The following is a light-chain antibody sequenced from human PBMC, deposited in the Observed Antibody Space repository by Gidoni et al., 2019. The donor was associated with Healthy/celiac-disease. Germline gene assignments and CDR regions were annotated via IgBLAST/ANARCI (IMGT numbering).Light chain of an antibody. CDR1: QSISSY. V-gene: IGKV1-39*01. J-gene: IGKJ3*01. CDR3: QQSYSTRIFT. CDR2: AAS. Sequence: DIQMTQSPSSLSASVGDRVTITCRASQSISSYLNWYQQKPGKAPKLLIYAASSLQSGVPSRFSGSGSGTDFTITISSLQPEDFATYYCQQSYSTRIFTFGPGTKVDIK.